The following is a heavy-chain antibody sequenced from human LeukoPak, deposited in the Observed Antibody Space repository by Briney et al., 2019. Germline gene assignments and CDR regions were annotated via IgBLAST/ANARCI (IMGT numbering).Heavy chain of an antibody. CDR2: IGDTT. Sequence: PGGSLRLSCAASGFTFSIYAMSWVRQAPGKGLEWVSAIGDTTYYANSVEGRSTISRDNSKNTLYLQMNSVRAEDAAIYYCAKAFAFVGANFFDYWGQGTLVTVSS. J-gene: IGHJ4*02. D-gene: IGHD1-26*01. V-gene: IGHV3-23*01. CDR1: GFTFSIYA. CDR3: AKAFAFVGANFFDY.